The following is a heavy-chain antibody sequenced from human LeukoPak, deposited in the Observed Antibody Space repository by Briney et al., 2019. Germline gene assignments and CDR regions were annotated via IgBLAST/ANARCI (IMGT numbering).Heavy chain of an antibody. D-gene: IGHD2-2*02. CDR1: GGTFSSYA. V-gene: IGHV1-69*13. Sequence: SVKVSCKASGGTFSSYAISWVRQAPGQGLEWMGGIIPIFGTANYAQKFQGRVTITADESTSTAYMELSSLRSEDTAVYYCAREGSRGYQLLYPRPGAFVFWGQGTMVTVSS. CDR3: AREGSRGYQLLYPRPGAFVF. J-gene: IGHJ3*01. CDR2: IIPIFGTA.